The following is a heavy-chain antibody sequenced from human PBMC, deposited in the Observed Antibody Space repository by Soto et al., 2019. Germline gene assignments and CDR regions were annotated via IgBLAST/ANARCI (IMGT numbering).Heavy chain of an antibody. Sequence: SETLSLTCAVYGGSFSGYYWSWIRQPPGKELEWIGEINHSGSTNYNPSLKSRVTISVDTSKNQFSLKLSSVTAADTAVYYCARGQGYCTNGVCYRAYYYYYYMDVWGKGTTVTVSS. CDR3: ARGQGYCTNGVCYRAYYYYYYMDV. J-gene: IGHJ6*03. V-gene: IGHV4-34*01. D-gene: IGHD2-8*01. CDR2: INHSGST. CDR1: GGSFSGYY.